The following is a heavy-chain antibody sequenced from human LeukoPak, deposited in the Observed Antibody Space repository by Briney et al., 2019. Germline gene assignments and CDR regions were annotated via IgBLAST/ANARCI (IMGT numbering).Heavy chain of an antibody. CDR3: AKDLLPALRYFDWLGAYYYYMDV. Sequence: GGSLRLSCAASGFTFSSYGMHWVRQAPGKGLEWVAFIRYDGSNKYYADSVKGRFTISRDNSKNTLYLRMNSLRAEDTAVYYCAKDLLPALRYFDWLGAYYYYMDVWGKGTTVTVSS. J-gene: IGHJ6*03. V-gene: IGHV3-30*02. CDR1: GFTFSSYG. D-gene: IGHD3-9*01. CDR2: IRYDGSNK.